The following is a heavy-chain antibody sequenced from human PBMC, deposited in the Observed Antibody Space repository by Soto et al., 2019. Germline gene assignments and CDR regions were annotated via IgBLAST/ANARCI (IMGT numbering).Heavy chain of an antibody. CDR1: GYTFTSYG. D-gene: IGHD3-16*02. J-gene: IGHJ6*03. V-gene: IGHV1-18*01. Sequence: QVQLVQSGAEVKKPGASVKVSCKASGYTFTSYGISWVRQAPGQGLEWMGWISAYNGNTNYAQKLQGRVTMTTDTTTSKAYMELRRIISNDTAVYYCGRAYCIMITFGRVIVSEYYYYGVVWCKGTTVNVSS. CDR2: ISAYNGNT. CDR3: GRAYCIMITFGRVIVSEYYYYGVV.